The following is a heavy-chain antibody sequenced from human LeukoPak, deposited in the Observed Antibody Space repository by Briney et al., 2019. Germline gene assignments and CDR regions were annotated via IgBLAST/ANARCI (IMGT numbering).Heavy chain of an antibody. CDR3: ARHTTLDP. J-gene: IGHJ5*02. Sequence: GGSLRLSCGVSGFTFSDYWMSWVRQAPGKGLEWVANIKQDGNEKHYVDSVKGRFTISRDNAKNSLYLQMNSLRAEDTAVYYCARHTTLDPWGQGALVTVSS. D-gene: IGHD1-14*01. CDR2: IKQDGNEK. CDR1: GFTFSDYW. V-gene: IGHV3-7*01.